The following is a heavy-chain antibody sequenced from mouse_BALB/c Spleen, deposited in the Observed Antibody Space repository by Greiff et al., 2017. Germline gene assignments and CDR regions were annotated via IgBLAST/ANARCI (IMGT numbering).Heavy chain of an antibody. Sequence: EVKVEESGGGLVQPGGSLRLSCATSGFTFTDYYMSWVRQPPGKALEWLGFIRNKANGYTTEYSASVKGRFTISRDNSQSILYLQMNTLRAEDSATYYCARVYYDYDGGYAMDYWGQGTSVTVSS. D-gene: IGHD2-4*01. V-gene: IGHV7-3*02. CDR3: ARVYYDYDGGYAMDY. CDR1: GFTFTDYY. CDR2: IRNKANGYTT. J-gene: IGHJ4*01.